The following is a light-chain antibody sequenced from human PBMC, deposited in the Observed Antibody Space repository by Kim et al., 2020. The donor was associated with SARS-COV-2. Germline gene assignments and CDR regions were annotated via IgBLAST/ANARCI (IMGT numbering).Light chain of an antibody. J-gene: IGLJ3*02. V-gene: IGLV4-69*01. Sequence: ASVQITCILGSGHSSYAIAWHQQQPGKGPRFLMKVNRDGSHIKGDGIPERFSGSTSGAERYLTISSLQPEDEADYYCQTWDTGIRVFGGGTQLTVL. CDR1: SGHSSYA. CDR3: QTWDTGIRV. CDR2: VNRDGSH.